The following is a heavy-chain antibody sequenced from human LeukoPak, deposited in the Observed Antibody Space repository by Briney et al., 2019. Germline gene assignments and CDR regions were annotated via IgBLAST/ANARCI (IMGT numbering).Heavy chain of an antibody. J-gene: IGHJ4*02. CDR1: GFTFSSYS. D-gene: IGHD2-15*01. Sequence: GGSLRLSCAASGFTFSSYSMNWVRQAPGKGLEWVSSISSSSSYIYYADSVKGRFTISRDNAKNSLYLQMNSLRAEHTAVYYCARSRLLGYCSGGSCSDYWGQGTLVTVSS. CDR3: ARSRLLGYCSGGSCSDY. CDR2: ISSSSSYI. V-gene: IGHV3-21*01.